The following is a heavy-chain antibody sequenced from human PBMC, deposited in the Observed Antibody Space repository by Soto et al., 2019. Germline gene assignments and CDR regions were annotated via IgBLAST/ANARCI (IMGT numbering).Heavy chain of an antibody. CDR1: GGSISSSSYY. CDR2: IDYSGST. CDR3: ARHEAAAGYFDY. D-gene: IGHD6-13*01. V-gene: IGHV4-39*01. J-gene: IGHJ4*02. Sequence: QLQLQESGPGLVKPSETLSLTCTVSGGSISSSSYYWGWIRQPPGKGLEWIGSIDYSGSTYYNPSLKSRVTISVETSKNQYSLKLSSVTAADTAVYYCARHEAAAGYFDYWGQGTLVTVSS.